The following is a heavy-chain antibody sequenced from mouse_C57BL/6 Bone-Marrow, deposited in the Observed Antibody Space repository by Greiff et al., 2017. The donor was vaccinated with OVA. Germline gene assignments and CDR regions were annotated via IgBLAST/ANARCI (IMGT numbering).Heavy chain of an antibody. CDR3: TRWLLTDFDV. D-gene: IGHD2-3*01. CDR1: GFNIKDDY. V-gene: IGHV14-4*01. CDR2: IDPENGDT. J-gene: IGHJ1*03. Sequence: EVKLQQSGAELVRPGASVKLSCTASGFNIKDDYMHWVKQRPEQGLEWIGWIDPENGDTEYASKFQGKATITADTSSNTAYLQLSSLTSEDTAVYYCTRWLLTDFDVWGTGTTVTVSS.